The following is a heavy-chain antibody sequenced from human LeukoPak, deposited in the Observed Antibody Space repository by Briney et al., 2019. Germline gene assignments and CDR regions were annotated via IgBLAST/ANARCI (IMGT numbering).Heavy chain of an antibody. CDR1: GFTFSSYS. CDR2: ITDDGSST. Sequence: GGSLRLSCAASGFTFSSYSMNWVRQAPGKGLVWVSRITDDGSSTSHAVSVRGRFTISRDNAKNTLYLQMNSLRVEDTAVYFCARGGPTSLDYWGQGTLVTVSS. CDR3: ARGGPTSLDY. V-gene: IGHV3-74*01. J-gene: IGHJ4*02. D-gene: IGHD3-10*01.